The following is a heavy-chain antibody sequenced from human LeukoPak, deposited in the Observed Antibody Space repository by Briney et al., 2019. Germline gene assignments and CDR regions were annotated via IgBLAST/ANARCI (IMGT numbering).Heavy chain of an antibody. V-gene: IGHV3-30*18. CDR1: GFTFSSFT. J-gene: IGHJ4*02. D-gene: IGHD6-19*01. CDR2: ISWDGNNK. CDR3: AKDFGSGWYYFDY. Sequence: PGGSLRLSCAASGFTFSSFTMNWVRXAXXKXXXXXAAISWDGNNKYYADSVKGRFTISRDNSKNTLYLQMNSLRAEDTAVYYCAKDFGSGWYYFDYWGQGTLVPVSS.